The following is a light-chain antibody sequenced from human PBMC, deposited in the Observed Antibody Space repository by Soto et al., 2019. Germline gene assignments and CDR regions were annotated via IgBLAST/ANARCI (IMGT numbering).Light chain of an antibody. CDR1: QSISSW. CDR3: QQYNSYPT. J-gene: IGKJ4*01. Sequence: DIQMTQSPSTLPASVGDRATIISRAIQSISSWLPWYQQKPGKAPNLLIYKASSLESGVPSRFSGSGSGTEFTLTISSLQPDDFATYYCQQYNSYPTFGGGTKVEIK. CDR2: KAS. V-gene: IGKV1-5*03.